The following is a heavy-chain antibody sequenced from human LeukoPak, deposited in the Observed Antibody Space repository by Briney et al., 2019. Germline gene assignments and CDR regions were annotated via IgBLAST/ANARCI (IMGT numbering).Heavy chain of an antibody. CDR3: TRVSGCYDYFDY. D-gene: IGHD1-26*01. CDR1: GFTFGDYA. Sequence: GGSLRLSCTASGFTFGDYAMSWVRQAPGKGLEWVGFIRSKAYGGTTEYAASVKGRFTISRDDSKSIAYLQMNSLKTEDTAVYYCTRVSGCYDYFDYWGQGTLVTVSS. V-gene: IGHV3-49*04. CDR2: IRSKAYGGTT. J-gene: IGHJ4*02.